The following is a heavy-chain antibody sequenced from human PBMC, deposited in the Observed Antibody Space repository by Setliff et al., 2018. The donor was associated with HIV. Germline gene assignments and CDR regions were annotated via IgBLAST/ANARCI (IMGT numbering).Heavy chain of an antibody. CDR3: ARLNQQWLVRDSGSNWFDP. Sequence: SETLSLTCAVYGGSFSGYYWSWIRKPPGKGLEWIGEINHRGSTNCNPSLKSRVSISVDTSKNQFSLKLSSVTAADTAVYYCARLNQQWLVRDSGSNWFDPWGQGILVTVSS. V-gene: IGHV4-34*01. CDR2: INHRGST. D-gene: IGHD6-19*01. J-gene: IGHJ5*02. CDR1: GGSFSGYY.